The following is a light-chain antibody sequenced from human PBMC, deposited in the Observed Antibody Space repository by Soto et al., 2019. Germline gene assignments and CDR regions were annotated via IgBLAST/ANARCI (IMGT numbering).Light chain of an antibody. CDR1: QSISSR. V-gene: IGKV1-5*01. Sequence: IQMTQSPSSLSASVGDRVTITCRASQSISSRLAWYQQKPGKAPKFLISDASSLESGVPSRFSGSGSGTEFTLTISSLQPDDFATYYCQQYSSYSPTFGQGTRLEIK. CDR3: QQYSSYSPT. CDR2: DAS. J-gene: IGKJ5*01.